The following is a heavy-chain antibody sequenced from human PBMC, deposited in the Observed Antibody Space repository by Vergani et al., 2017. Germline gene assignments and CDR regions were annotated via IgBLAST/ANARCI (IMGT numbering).Heavy chain of an antibody. D-gene: IGHD3-16*01. CDR3: ARHDSGHYDSSYYGLDV. J-gene: IGHJ6*02. CDR1: GVSISSSSHF. Sequence: QLQLHKSGPGLVKPSETLSLTCTLSGVSISSSSHFWGWLRQTPGKGLEWIGSIYYSGSTYYNPSLKSRVSISVDTSKNQFSQKLSSVTAADSAVYYCARHDSGHYDSSYYGLDVWGQGTMVTVSS. CDR2: IYYSGST. V-gene: IGHV4-39*01.